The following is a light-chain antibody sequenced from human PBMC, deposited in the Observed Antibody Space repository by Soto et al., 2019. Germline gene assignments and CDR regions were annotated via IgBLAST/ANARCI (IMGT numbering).Light chain of an antibody. V-gene: IGKV1-9*01. J-gene: IGKJ2*01. CDR3: QQLNLYPPFT. CDR1: QGIRSS. CDR2: AAS. Sequence: DIQLTRSPSFLSASVGDRVTITCRASQGIRSSLAWYQQRPGKAPKLLIYAASILQSGVPSRFSGSGSGTEFTLTISSLQPEDFATYYCQQLNLYPPFTFGQGTKLETK.